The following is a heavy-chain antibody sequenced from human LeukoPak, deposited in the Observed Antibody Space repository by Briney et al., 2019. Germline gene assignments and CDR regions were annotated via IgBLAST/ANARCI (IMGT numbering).Heavy chain of an antibody. Sequence: PGGSLRLSCAASGFTFSTYAMSWVRQAPGKGLEWVSAISGSGGSTYYADSVKGRFTISRDNSKNTLYLQMNSLRAEDTAVYYCAKGLYELLEEFDYWGQGTLVTVSS. CDR2: ISGSGGST. V-gene: IGHV3-23*01. CDR1: GFTFSTYA. CDR3: AKGLYELLEEFDY. D-gene: IGHD1-26*01. J-gene: IGHJ4*02.